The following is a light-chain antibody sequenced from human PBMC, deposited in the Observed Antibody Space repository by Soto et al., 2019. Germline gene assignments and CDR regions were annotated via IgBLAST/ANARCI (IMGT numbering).Light chain of an antibody. CDR3: SSYTSSSTAGV. CDR1: SSDVGGYNY. J-gene: IGLJ2*01. CDR2: DVS. Sequence: QSALTQPASVSASPGQSITISCTGTSSDVGGYNYVSWYQQHPGKAPQLMIYDVSNRPSGVSNRFSGSKSGNTASLTISGLQAEDEADYYCSSYTSSSTAGVFGGGTKLTVL. V-gene: IGLV2-14*03.